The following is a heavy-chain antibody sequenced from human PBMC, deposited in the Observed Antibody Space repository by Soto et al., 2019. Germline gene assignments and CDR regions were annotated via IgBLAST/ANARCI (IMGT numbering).Heavy chain of an antibody. CDR1: GYSFTIYW. CDR2: IYPGDSDT. D-gene: IGHD3-3*01. Sequence: EALKITGKRSGYSFTIYWIGWGRHMPGKGLGLMGIIYPGDSDTRYSPSFQGQVTNSADKSISTAYLQSSSLKASDTAMYYCARGXAPPVLRFLEWSDAFDIWGQGTMVTVSS. J-gene: IGHJ3*02. CDR3: ARGXAPPVLRFLEWSDAFDI. V-gene: IGHV5-51*01.